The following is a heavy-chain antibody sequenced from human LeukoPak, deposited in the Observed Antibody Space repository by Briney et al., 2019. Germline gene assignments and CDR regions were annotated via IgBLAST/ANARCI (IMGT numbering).Heavy chain of an antibody. J-gene: IGHJ4*02. Sequence: GGSLRLSCAASGFTFSIAWMSWVRQAPGKGLEWVGRIKSKTDGGTTDYAAPVKGRFTISRDDSKNTLYLQMNSLKTEDTAVYYCTTDGAHFWSGYRSYYFDYWGQGTLVTVSS. CDR3: TTDGAHFWSGYRSYYFDY. D-gene: IGHD3-3*02. V-gene: IGHV3-15*01. CDR1: GFTFSIAW. CDR2: IKSKTDGGTT.